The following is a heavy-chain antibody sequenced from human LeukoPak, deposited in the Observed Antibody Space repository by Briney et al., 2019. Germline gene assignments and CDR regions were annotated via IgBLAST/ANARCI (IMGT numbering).Heavy chain of an antibody. Sequence: SETLSPTCAVYGGSLSGYYWSWIRQPPGKGLEWIGEINHSGSTSYNPSLKSRVTISVDTSKNQFSLKLSSVTAADTAVYYCARVPYCSGGSCNYYYYYGMDVWGQGTTVTVSS. CDR1: GGSLSGYY. CDR2: INHSGST. V-gene: IGHV4-34*01. J-gene: IGHJ6*02. D-gene: IGHD2-15*01. CDR3: ARVPYCSGGSCNYYYYYGMDV.